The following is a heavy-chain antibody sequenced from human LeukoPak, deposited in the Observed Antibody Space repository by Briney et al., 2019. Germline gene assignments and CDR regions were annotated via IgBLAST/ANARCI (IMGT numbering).Heavy chain of an antibody. CDR1: GYIFTELS. V-gene: IGHV1-24*01. D-gene: IGHD6-19*01. CDR2: FDPEDGET. J-gene: IGHJ4*02. Sequence: ASVKVSCKVSGYIFTELSMHWVRQAPGKGLEWMGGFDPEDGETIYAQKFQGRVTVTEDTSTDTAYMELSSLRSEDTAVYYCATVPIAVAGTAHFDYWGQGTLVTVSS. CDR3: ATVPIAVAGTAHFDY.